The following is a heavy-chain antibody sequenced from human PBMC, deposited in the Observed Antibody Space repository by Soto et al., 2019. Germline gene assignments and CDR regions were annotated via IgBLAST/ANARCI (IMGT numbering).Heavy chain of an antibody. CDR2: VSTNDDRT. CDR1: GYTFTAYG. CDR3: TRELNTESSAYYSFAY. D-gene: IGHD3-22*01. J-gene: IGHJ4*02. Sequence: QVQLVQSGPEVKMPGAPVKVSCKTSGYTFTAYGLAWLRQAPGQRPEWMGWVSTNDDRTNYAQKFQGRVTMTTDRSTTATYMELRSLRADDTAVYYCTRELNTESSAYYSFAYWGQGTLVTVSS. V-gene: IGHV1-18*01.